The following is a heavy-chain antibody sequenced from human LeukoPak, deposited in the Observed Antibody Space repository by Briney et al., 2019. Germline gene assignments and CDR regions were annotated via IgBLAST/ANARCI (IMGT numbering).Heavy chain of an antibody. CDR3: AKSFIAARPSGPDY. CDR1: GFTVSTIF. CDR2: ISYDGSNK. V-gene: IGHV3-30*18. Sequence: PGGSLRLSFAASGFTVSTIFVRWVRQAPGKGLEWVAVISYDGSNKYYADSVKGRFTISRDNSKNTLYLQMNSLRAEDTAVYYCAKSFIAARPSGPDYWGQGTLVTVSS. J-gene: IGHJ4*02. D-gene: IGHD6-6*01.